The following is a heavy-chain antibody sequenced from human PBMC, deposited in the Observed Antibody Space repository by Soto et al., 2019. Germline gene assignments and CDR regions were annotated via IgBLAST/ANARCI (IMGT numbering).Heavy chain of an antibody. Sequence: GGSLRLSCAASGFTFSSYAMHWVRQAPGKGLEWVAVISYDGSNKYYADSVKGRFTISRDNSKNTLYLQMNSLRAEDTAVYYCARDPSGGYSFDYWGQGTLVTVSS. V-gene: IGHV3-30*04. J-gene: IGHJ4*02. CDR2: ISYDGSNK. CDR1: GFTFSSYA. CDR3: ARDPSGGYSFDY. D-gene: IGHD1-26*01.